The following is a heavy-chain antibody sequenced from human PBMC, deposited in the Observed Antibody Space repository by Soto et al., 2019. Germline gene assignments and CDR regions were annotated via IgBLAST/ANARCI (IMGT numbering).Heavy chain of an antibody. J-gene: IGHJ3*02. Sequence: SETLSLTCAVSGDSISSPTWWTWVRQPPGRGLEWIGEMYHSGSTNYNSSLKSRVTISVDRSKNQFSLKLSSVTAADTAVYYCARVRGGAFDIWGQGTMVTVSS. CDR3: ARVRGGAFDI. D-gene: IGHD3-10*01. CDR2: MYHSGST. V-gene: IGHV4-4*02. CDR1: GDSISSPTW.